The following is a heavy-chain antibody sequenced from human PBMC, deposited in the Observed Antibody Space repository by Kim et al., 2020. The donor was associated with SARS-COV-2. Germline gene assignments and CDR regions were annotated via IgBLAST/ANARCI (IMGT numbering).Heavy chain of an antibody. V-gene: IGHV4-39*01. Sequence: SETLSLTCTVSGGSISNNNYYWGWIRQPPGKGLEWIGNIYYSGSTYYNPSLKSRVTISVDTSKNQFSLKLSSVTAADTAVYYCARLDSSAWDFDYWGQGTLVTVSS. J-gene: IGHJ4*02. CDR1: GGSISNNNYY. CDR3: ARLDSSAWDFDY. D-gene: IGHD3-22*01. CDR2: IYYSGST.